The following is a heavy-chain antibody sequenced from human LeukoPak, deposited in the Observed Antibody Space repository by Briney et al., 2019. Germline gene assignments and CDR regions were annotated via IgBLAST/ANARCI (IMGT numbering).Heavy chain of an antibody. D-gene: IGHD6-19*01. Sequence: PSETLSLTCAVYGGSFSDYYWNWIRQSPGKGLEWSGEINHSGTTNYNPSLKSRVTISVDTSKNQFSLRLSSVTAADTAIYHCARGLRLPSRSTPAVPHVWSKGTTVTVSA. CDR3: ARGLRLPSRSTPAVPHV. CDR2: INHSGTT. V-gene: IGHV4-34*01. CDR1: GGSFSDYY. J-gene: IGHJ6*04.